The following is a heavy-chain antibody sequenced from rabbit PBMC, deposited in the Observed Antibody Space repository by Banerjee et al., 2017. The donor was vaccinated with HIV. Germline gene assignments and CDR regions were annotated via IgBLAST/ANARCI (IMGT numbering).Heavy chain of an antibody. D-gene: IGHD7-1*01. CDR3: ARDRDGDAGYGSLAL. CDR2: INTTSGNT. CDR1: GFSFSNKYV. Sequence: QEQLEESGGGLVQPEGSLTLTCTASGFSFSNKYVMCWVRQAPGKGLEWIACINTTSGNTVYASWAKGRFTVSRTSSTTVALQMTSLTAADTATYFCARDRDGDAGYGSLALWGPGTL. V-gene: IGHV1S45*01. J-gene: IGHJ4*01.